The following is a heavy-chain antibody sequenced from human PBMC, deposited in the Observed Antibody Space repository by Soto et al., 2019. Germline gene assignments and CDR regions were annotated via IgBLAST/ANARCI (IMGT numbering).Heavy chain of an antibody. CDR2: VGSKPNSYAT. D-gene: IGHD6-13*01. J-gene: IGHJ1*01. CDR3: TVIGAAADFQH. V-gene: IGHV3-73*02. CDR1: GFSFSGSV. Sequence: EVQLVESGGGLVQPGGSLKLSCAASGFSFSGSVMHWVRQASGKGLEWVGRVGSKPNSYATAYAASGKGRFTISRDDSKNTAYLQMNSLKTEDTAVYYCTVIGAAADFQHWGQGTLVTVSS.